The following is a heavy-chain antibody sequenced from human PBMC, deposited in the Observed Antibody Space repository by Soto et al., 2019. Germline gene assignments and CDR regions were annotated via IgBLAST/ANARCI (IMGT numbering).Heavy chain of an antibody. CDR1: GFTFDDYA. V-gene: IGHV3-9*01. CDR2: ISWNSGSI. J-gene: IGHJ3*02. D-gene: IGHD6-6*01. Sequence: SLRLSCAASGFTFDDYAMHWVRQAPGKGLEWVSGISWNSGSIGYADSVKGRFTISRDNAKNSLYLQMNSLRAEDTALYYCAKDIRGAARGAFDIWGQGTMVPVSS. CDR3: AKDIRGAARGAFDI.